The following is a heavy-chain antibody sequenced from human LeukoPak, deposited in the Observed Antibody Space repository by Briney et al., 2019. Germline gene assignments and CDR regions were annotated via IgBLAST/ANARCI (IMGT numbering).Heavy chain of an antibody. CDR3: ARQTNLPAVEYFDY. CDR2: IYYSGST. D-gene: IGHD2-2*01. J-gene: IGHJ4*02. V-gene: IGHV4-30-4*08. CDR1: GGSISSGDYY. Sequence: SETLSLTCTVSGGSISSGDYYWSWIRQPPGKGLEWIGYIYYSGSTYYNPSLKSRVTISVDTSKNQFSLKLSSVTDADTAVYYCARQTNLPAVEYFDYWGQGTLVTVSS.